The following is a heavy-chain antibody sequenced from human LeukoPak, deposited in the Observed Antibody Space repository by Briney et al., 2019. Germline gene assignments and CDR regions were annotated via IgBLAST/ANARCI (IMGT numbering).Heavy chain of an antibody. V-gene: IGHV4-39*07. CDR1: GGSISSSSYY. CDR3: ARDTRINMVLFDP. D-gene: IGHD3-10*01. CDR2: IYYSGIT. J-gene: IGHJ5*02. Sequence: SETLSLTCTVPGGSISSSSYYWGWIRHPPGKWLEWIGRIYYSGITYYNPSLKSRVTFSVDTSKNQFSLKLSSVTAADTAVYYCARDTRINMVLFDPWGQGTLVTVSS.